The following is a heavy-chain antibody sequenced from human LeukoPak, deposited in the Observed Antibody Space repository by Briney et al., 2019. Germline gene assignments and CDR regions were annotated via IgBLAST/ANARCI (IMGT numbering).Heavy chain of an antibody. CDR2: IWYDGSNK. D-gene: IGHD1-26*01. CDR1: GFTFSSYG. CDR3: ARESRLGGSFDY. V-gene: IGHV3-33*01. J-gene: IGHJ4*02. Sequence: GGSLGLSCAASGFTFSSYGMHWVRQAPGKGLEWVAVIWYDGSNKYYADSVKGRFTISRDNSKNTLYLQMNSLRAEDTAVYYCARESRLGGSFDYWGQGTLVTVSS.